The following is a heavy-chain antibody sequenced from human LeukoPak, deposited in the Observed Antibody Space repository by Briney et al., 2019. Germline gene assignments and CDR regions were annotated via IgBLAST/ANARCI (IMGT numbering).Heavy chain of an antibody. V-gene: IGHV3-23*01. Sequence: GGSLRLSCAASGFTFSSYAMSWVRQAPGKGLEWVSAISGSGGSTYYADSVKGRFTISRDNSKNTLHLQMNSLRAEDTAVYYCAKDPVGSTSAMGSVDYWGQGTLVTVSS. J-gene: IGHJ4*02. CDR3: AKDPVGSTSAMGSVDY. CDR1: GFTFSSYA. D-gene: IGHD2-2*01. CDR2: ISGSGGST.